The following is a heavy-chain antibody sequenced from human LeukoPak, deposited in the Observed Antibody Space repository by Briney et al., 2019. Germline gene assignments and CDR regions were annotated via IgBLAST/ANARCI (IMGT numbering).Heavy chain of an antibody. Sequence: GGSLRLSCAASGFTFSSYAMSWVRRAPGKGLEWVSAISGSGGSTYYADSVKGRFTISRDNSKNTLYLQMNSLRAEDTAVYYCAKSYDSSGYYYYWGQGTPVTVSS. CDR3: AKSYDSSGYYYY. D-gene: IGHD3-22*01. V-gene: IGHV3-23*01. J-gene: IGHJ4*02. CDR1: GFTFSSYA. CDR2: ISGSGGST.